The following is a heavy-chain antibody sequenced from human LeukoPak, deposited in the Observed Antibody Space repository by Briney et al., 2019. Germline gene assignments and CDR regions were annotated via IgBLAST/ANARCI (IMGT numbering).Heavy chain of an antibody. CDR1: GGPINSYY. Sequence: SGTLSLTCTVSGGPINSYYWSWIRQPPGKGLEWIGYIYYSGTTNYNPSLKSRVTISVDTSKNQFSLKLSSVTAADTAVYYCARDSGSYHKFDYWGQGTLVIVSS. CDR3: ARDSGSYHKFDY. CDR2: IYYSGTT. D-gene: IGHD3-10*01. V-gene: IGHV4-59*01. J-gene: IGHJ4*02.